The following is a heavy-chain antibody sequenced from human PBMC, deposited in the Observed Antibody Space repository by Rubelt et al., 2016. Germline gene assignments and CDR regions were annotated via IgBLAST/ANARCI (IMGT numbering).Heavy chain of an antibody. V-gene: IGHV3-53*01. CDR3: AKGPSGDV. Sequence: EVQLVESGGGLIQPGGSLRLSCAASGFSVSGNWMSWVRQAPGRGLEWVSVIHSGVSTFYADSVKGRFTSSRDNSRNTVSLQRSSLRVEDTAVYYCAKGPSGDVWGRGTTVTVSS. CDR2: IHSGVST. CDR1: GFSVSGNW. J-gene: IGHJ6*02.